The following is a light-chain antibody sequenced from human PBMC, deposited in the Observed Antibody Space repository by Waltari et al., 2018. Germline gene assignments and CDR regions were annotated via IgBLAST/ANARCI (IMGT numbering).Light chain of an antibody. CDR1: ESVSRN. CDR3: HQRSSWPLT. CDR2: DAS. Sequence: ELVLTQSPAPLSLSPGARATLSCRARESVSRNLAWYQQKPGQAPRPLIYDASTRATDIPARFSASGSGTDFTLTISSLEPEDFAVYYCHQRSSWPLTFGPGTKVDFK. J-gene: IGKJ3*01. V-gene: IGKV3-11*01.